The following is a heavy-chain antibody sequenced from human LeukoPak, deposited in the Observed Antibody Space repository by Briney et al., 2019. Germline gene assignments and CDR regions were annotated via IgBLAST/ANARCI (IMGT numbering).Heavy chain of an antibody. CDR3: ASQGGYETGGAFDI. V-gene: IGHV3-30*03. D-gene: IGHD5-12*01. J-gene: IGHJ3*02. CDR1: GFTFSSYG. Sequence: GRSLRLSCAASGFTFSSYGMHWVRQAPGKGLEWVGVISYDGSNKYYADSVKGRFTISRDNSKNTLYLQMNSLRAEDTAVYYCASQGGYETGGAFDIWGQGTMVTVSS. CDR2: ISYDGSNK.